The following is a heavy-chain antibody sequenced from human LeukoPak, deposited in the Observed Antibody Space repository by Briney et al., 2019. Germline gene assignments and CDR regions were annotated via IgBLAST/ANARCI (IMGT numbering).Heavy chain of an antibody. Sequence: SVKVSCKASGYTFTSYGISWVRQAPGQGLEWMGRIIPILGIANYAQKFQGRVTITADKSTSTAYMELSSLRSEDTAVYYCASARTGYSGSYSDYWGQGTLVTVSS. CDR2: IIPILGIA. CDR1: GYTFTSYG. V-gene: IGHV1-69*04. D-gene: IGHD1-26*01. CDR3: ASARTGYSGSYSDY. J-gene: IGHJ4*02.